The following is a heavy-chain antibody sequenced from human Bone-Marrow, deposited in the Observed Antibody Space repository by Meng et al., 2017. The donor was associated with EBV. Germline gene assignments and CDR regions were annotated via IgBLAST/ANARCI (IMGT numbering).Heavy chain of an antibody. D-gene: IGHD2-2*02. CDR1: GFSFSSYA. V-gene: IGHV3-30*18. CDR3: AKIPLDD. J-gene: IGHJ4*02. Sequence: VQLLESGGGXVQPGGSLRLSCAASGFSFSSYAMNWVRQAPGKGLEWVAVISYDGGNKYYGDSVKGRFTISRDNSKNTLYLQMNSLRAEDTAVYYCAKIPLDDWGQGTLVTVSS. CDR2: ISYDGGNK.